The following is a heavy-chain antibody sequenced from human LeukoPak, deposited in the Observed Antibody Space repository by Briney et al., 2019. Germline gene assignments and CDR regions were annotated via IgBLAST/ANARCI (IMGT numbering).Heavy chain of an antibody. J-gene: IGHJ3*02. D-gene: IGHD5-24*01. CDR3: ARHFDRDGYKSNAFDI. CDR1: GGSFSSSSHY. Sequence: PSETLSLTCTVSGGSFSSSSHYWGWVRQPPGKGLEWIGSMYYSGSTYYNASLRSRATISVDTSRDQFSLKLSSVTAADTAVYYCARHFDRDGYKSNAFDIWGQGTMVTVSS. V-gene: IGHV4-39*01. CDR2: MYYSGST.